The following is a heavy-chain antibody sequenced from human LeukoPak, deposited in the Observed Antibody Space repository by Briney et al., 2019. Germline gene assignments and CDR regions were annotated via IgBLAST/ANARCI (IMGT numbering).Heavy chain of an antibody. CDR1: GFSFTSYA. V-gene: IGHV3-23*01. Sequence: GGPLRLSCAASGFSFTSYAMSWVRQAQGKGLERVSAISGSGGSTYYADSVKGRFTISRDNSKNTLYLQMNSLRAEDTAVYYCAKDYCSSTSCYWFDPWGQGTLVTVSS. CDR3: AKDYCSSTSCYWFDP. D-gene: IGHD2-2*01. CDR2: ISGSGGST. J-gene: IGHJ5*02.